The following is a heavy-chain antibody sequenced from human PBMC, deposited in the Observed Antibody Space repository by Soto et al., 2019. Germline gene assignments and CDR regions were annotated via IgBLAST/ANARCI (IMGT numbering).Heavy chain of an antibody. CDR2: IYYNGNI. CDR1: GGSITSYY. V-gene: IGHV4-59*01. CDR3: ATGRVYFGSEY. D-gene: IGHD3-10*01. Sequence: QVQLQESGPGLVKPLETLSLTCTVPGGSITSYYWSWVRQPPGKGLEWIGYIYYNGNINYNPSLKSRLTRSLDTSKNQCFLRLSSVTAADTAVYYCATGRVYFGSEYWGPGTLVTVSS. J-gene: IGHJ4*02.